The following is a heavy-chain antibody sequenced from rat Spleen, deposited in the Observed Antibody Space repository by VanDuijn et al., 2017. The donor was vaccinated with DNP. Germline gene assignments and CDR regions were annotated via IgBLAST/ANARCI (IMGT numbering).Heavy chain of an antibody. CDR1: GFNFNDYW. D-gene: IGHD5-1*01. Sequence: EVKLVESGGGLVQPGRSLKLSCAASGFNFNDYWMGWVRQAPKKGLEWVATISASGGSTYYRDSVKGRFTVSRDNAKSSLYLQMNSLWSEDTASYFCARDPLTGSGWYFDFWGPGTMVTVSS. V-gene: IGHV5-19*01. CDR2: ISASGGST. CDR3: ARDPLTGSGWYFDF. J-gene: IGHJ1*01.